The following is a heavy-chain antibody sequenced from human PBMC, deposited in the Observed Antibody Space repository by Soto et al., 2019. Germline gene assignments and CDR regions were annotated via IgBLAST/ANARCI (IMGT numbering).Heavy chain of an antibody. CDR2: IYYSGST. Sequence: KTSETLSLTCTVSGGSISSGDYYWSWIRQPPGKGLEWIGYIYYSGSTYYNPSLKSRVTISVDTSKNQFSLKLSSVTAADTAVYYCARVIPRKKYNWFDPWGQGTLVTVSS. D-gene: IGHD2-21*01. CDR3: ARVIPRKKYNWFDP. V-gene: IGHV4-30-4*01. CDR1: GGSISSGDYY. J-gene: IGHJ5*02.